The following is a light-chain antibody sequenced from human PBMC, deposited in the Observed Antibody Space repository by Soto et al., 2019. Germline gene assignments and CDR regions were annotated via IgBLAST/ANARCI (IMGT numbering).Light chain of an antibody. CDR3: QQYHKWRT. CDR2: GAS. J-gene: IGKJ1*01. V-gene: IGKV3-15*01. Sequence: EEVRTQSPATLSESPGGRATAPRRASQSCSSGLSRYRQKPGQAPRLLIYGASTRATDIPARISGSGSGTEFTLTISSLQSEDFAVYDCQQYHKWRTVGQWTKV. CDR1: QSCSSG.